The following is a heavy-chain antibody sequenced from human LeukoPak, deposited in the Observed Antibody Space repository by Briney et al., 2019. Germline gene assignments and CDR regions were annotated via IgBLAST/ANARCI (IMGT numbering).Heavy chain of an antibody. V-gene: IGHV3-23*01. CDR3: AKLTGGSCYSACDY. Sequence: PGGSLRLSCAASRFTFSSYAMSWVRQAPGKGLELVSGICGSGAGTYYADSVKGRFTISRDNSKNTLYLQMHSLRAEDTAVYYCAKLTGGSCYSACDYWGQGTLVTVSS. D-gene: IGHD2-15*01. J-gene: IGHJ4*02. CDR1: RFTFSSYA. CDR2: ICGSGAGT.